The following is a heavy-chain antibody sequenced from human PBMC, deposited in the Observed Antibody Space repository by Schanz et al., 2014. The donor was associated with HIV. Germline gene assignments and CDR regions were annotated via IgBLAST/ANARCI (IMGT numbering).Heavy chain of an antibody. D-gene: IGHD2-2*01. V-gene: IGHV1-2*02. CDR1: GHPFTGYY. CDR3: ARDLSLASSTPTLAFDI. CDR2: ISPNNGAT. J-gene: IGHJ3*02. Sequence: QVQLVQSGAEVKKPGASVKVSCKAPGHPFTGYYIHWVRQAPGQGLEWMGWISPNNGATNYAQKFQGRVTITADESTSTAYMELSSLRSEDTAVYYCARDLSLASSTPTLAFDIWGQGTMVTVSS.